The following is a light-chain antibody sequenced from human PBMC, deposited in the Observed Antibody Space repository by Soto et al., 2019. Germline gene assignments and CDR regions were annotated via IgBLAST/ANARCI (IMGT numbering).Light chain of an antibody. CDR3: SSYTSSSTLGV. Sequence: QSALTQPASVSGSPGQSITISCIGTSSDVGGYNYVSWYQQHPGKAPKLMIYEVSNRPSGVSNRFSGSKSGNTASLTISGLQAEDEADYYCSSYTSSSTLGVFGTGTKLTVL. V-gene: IGLV2-14*01. CDR2: EVS. CDR1: SSDVGGYNY. J-gene: IGLJ1*01.